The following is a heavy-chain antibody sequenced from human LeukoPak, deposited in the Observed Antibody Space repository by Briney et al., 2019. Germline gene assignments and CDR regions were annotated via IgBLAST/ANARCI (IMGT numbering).Heavy chain of an antibody. CDR1: GASVTTYPYY. CDR3: ARTPTGFPNWFGS. Sequence: SETLSFTCSVSGASVTTYPYYWTWIRQPPGKGLEWIGSVTYTGNTFYNPSLQSRVTIPIDASKNQFSLNLSSVTAADTAIYFCARTPTGFPNWFGSWGRGTPVTVSS. D-gene: IGHD3-9*01. CDR2: VTYTGNT. V-gene: IGHV4-39*07. J-gene: IGHJ5*01.